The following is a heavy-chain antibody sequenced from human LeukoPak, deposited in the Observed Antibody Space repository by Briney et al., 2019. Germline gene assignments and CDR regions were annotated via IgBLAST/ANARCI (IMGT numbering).Heavy chain of an antibody. J-gene: IGHJ4*02. D-gene: IGHD6-13*01. V-gene: IGHV3-53*01. CDR2: IYSGGST. Sequence: GGSLRLSCAASGFTVSSNYMSWVRQAPGKGLEWVSVIYSGGSTYYADSVKGRFTISRDNSKNTLYLQMNSLRAEDTAMYYCARWVRSSWGYDYWGQGTLVTVSS. CDR3: ARWVRSSWGYDY. CDR1: GFTVSSNY.